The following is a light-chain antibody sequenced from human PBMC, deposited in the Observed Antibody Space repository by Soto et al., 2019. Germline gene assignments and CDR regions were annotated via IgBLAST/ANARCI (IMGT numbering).Light chain of an antibody. J-gene: IGKJ4*01. CDR2: DAS. CDR3: HQYNDWPPT. V-gene: IGKV3D-15*01. CDR1: QSVSSN. Sequence: EVVMTQSPATVSVSPGERATLSCRASQSVSSNLAWYQQKPGQAPRLLIYDASTRASGIPARFSGSGSGTEFTLTISSLQSEDFVVYYCHQYNDWPPTFGGGSKVEIK.